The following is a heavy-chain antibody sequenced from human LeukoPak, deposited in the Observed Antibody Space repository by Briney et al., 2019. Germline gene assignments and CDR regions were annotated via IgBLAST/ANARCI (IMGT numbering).Heavy chain of an antibody. V-gene: IGHV1-69*13. CDR3: ARARVVTAMPYYYGMDV. CDR2: IIPIFGTA. Sequence: SVKVSCKASGGTFSSYAISWVRQAPGQGLEWRGGIIPIFGTANYAQKFQGRVTITADESTSTAYMELSSLRSEDTAVYYCARARVVTAMPYYYGMDVWGQGTTVTVSS. J-gene: IGHJ6*02. CDR1: GGTFSSYA. D-gene: IGHD2-21*02.